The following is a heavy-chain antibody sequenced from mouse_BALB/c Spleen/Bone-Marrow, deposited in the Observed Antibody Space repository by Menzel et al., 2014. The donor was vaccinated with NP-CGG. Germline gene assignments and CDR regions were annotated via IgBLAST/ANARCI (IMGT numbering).Heavy chain of an antibody. D-gene: IGHD2-1*01. Sequence: EVKLQESGAELVKPGASVKLSCTASGFNIKDTYMHWVKQRPEQGLEWIGRIDTANGNTKYDPKFQGKATITADTSSNIAYLQLSSLTSEDTAVYYCARYGNGLMDYWGQGTSVTVSS. CDR2: IDTANGNT. V-gene: IGHV14-3*02. CDR1: GFNIKDTY. CDR3: ARYGNGLMDY. J-gene: IGHJ4*01.